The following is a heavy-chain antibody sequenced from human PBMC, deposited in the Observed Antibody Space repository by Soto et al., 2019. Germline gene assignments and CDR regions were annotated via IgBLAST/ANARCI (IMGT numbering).Heavy chain of an antibody. J-gene: IGHJ3*02. Sequence: ASVKVSCKASGYTFTSYGISWVRQAPGQGLEWMGWISAYNGNTNYAQKLQGRVTMTTDTSTSTAYMELRSLRSDDTAVYYCARDAYYYDSSGYYPNDACGIWGQATMVTV. D-gene: IGHD3-22*01. CDR2: ISAYNGNT. CDR3: ARDAYYYDSSGYYPNDACGI. V-gene: IGHV1-18*01. CDR1: GYTFTSYG.